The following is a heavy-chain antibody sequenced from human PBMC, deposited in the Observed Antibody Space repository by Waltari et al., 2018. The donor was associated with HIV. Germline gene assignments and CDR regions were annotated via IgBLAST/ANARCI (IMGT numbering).Heavy chain of an antibody. J-gene: IGHJ4*02. CDR3: ARTTHGIDF. Sequence: GFTFSSYNMNWVRQAPGKGLEWLSYITSSGYTIYYADSVEGRFTVSRDNAKNSLYLQMNSLRAEDTAVYYCARTTHGIDFWGQGTLVTVSS. CDR2: ITSSGYTI. CDR1: GFTFSSYN. V-gene: IGHV3-48*04. D-gene: IGHD1-1*01.